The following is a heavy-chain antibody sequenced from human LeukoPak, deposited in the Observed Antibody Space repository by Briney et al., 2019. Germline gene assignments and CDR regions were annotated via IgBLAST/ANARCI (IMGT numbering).Heavy chain of an antibody. V-gene: IGHV3-30*18. D-gene: IGHD6-13*01. Sequence: GGSLRLSCAASGFTFSTYGMHWVRQAPGKGLEWVAVISYDESNKYYADSVKGRFTISRDKYKNTLYLQMNRLRAEDTAVYYCAKVGIGITAAGHLDYWGQGALVTVSS. CDR2: ISYDESNK. J-gene: IGHJ4*02. CDR3: AKVGIGITAAGHLDY. CDR1: GFTFSTYG.